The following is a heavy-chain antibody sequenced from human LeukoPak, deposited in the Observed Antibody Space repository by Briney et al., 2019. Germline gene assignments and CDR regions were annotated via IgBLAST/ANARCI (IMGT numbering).Heavy chain of an antibody. Sequence: SETLSLTCAVYGGSFSGYYWSWIRQPPGKGLEWIGEINHSGSTNYNPSLKSRVTISVDTSKNQFSLKLSSVTAADTAVYYCARRPRDYYDSSGYYYGPHAFDIWGQGTMVTVSS. J-gene: IGHJ3*02. CDR2: INHSGST. CDR3: ARRPRDYYDSSGYYYGPHAFDI. D-gene: IGHD3-22*01. CDR1: GGSFSGYY. V-gene: IGHV4-34*01.